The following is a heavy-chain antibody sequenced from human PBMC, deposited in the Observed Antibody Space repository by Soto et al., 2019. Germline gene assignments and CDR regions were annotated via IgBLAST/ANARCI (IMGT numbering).Heavy chain of an antibody. CDR1: GYTFTSYD. V-gene: IGHV1-8*01. Sequence: ASVKVSCKASGYTFTSYDINWVRQATGQGLEWMGWMNPNSGNTGYAQKFQGRVTMTRNTSISTAYMELSSLRSEDTAVYYCGSFVAQLGCYYYGMDVWGQGTTVTVSS. D-gene: IGHD6-6*01. CDR3: GSFVAQLGCYYYGMDV. J-gene: IGHJ6*02. CDR2: MNPNSGNT.